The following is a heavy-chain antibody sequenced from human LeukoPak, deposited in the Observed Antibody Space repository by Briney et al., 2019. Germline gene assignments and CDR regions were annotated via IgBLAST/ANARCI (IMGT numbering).Heavy chain of an antibody. V-gene: IGHV3-11*01. J-gene: IGHJ3*02. CDR1: GFTFSDYY. CDR3: AKQTRTTVVPVAFDI. D-gene: IGHD4-23*01. Sequence: GGSLRLSCAASGFTFSDYYMSWIRQAPGKGLEWVSYISSSGSTIYYADSVKGRFTISRDNAKNSLYLQMNSLRAEDTAVYYCAKQTRTTVVPVAFDIWGQGTMVTVSS. CDR2: ISSSGSTI.